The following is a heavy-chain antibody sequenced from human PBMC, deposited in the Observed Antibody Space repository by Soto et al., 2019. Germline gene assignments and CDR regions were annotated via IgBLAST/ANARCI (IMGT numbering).Heavy chain of an antibody. CDR2: ISPSSSTI. D-gene: IGHD6-13*01. J-gene: IGHJ3*01. V-gene: IGHV3-48*01. Sequence: PGGSLRLSCAASGFTFSNYGMNWVRQAPGKGLEWVSYISPSSSTIYYADSVKGRFTISRENAMNSLYLQMNSLRAKDTAIYYCARAYSSSSGKNAFDFWGQGTMVIVSS. CDR1: GFTFSNYG. CDR3: ARAYSSSSGKNAFDF.